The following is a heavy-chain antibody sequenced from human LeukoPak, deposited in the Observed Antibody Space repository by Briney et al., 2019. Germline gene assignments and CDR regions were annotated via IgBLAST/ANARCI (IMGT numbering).Heavy chain of an antibody. V-gene: IGHV4-34*01. D-gene: IGHD6-6*01. Sequence: SETLSLTCAVYGGSFSGYYWSWIRQPPGKGLEWIGEINHSGSTNYNPSLKSRVTISVDTSKNQFSLKLSSVTAADTAVYYCARRRSLGSAARPIDYWGQGTLVTVSS. J-gene: IGHJ4*02. CDR2: INHSGST. CDR3: ARRRSLGSAARPIDY. CDR1: GGSFSGYY.